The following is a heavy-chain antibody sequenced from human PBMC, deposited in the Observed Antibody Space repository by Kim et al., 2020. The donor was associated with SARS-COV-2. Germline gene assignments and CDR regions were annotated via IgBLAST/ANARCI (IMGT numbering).Heavy chain of an antibody. D-gene: IGHD4-4*01. CDR2: EK. J-gene: IGHJ4*02. V-gene: IGHV3-7*01. Sequence: EKYYVDSVKGRFTISRDNAKNSLYLEMIGLRAEDTAVYYCARGTYSSPYWGQGTLVTVSS. CDR3: ARGTYSSPY.